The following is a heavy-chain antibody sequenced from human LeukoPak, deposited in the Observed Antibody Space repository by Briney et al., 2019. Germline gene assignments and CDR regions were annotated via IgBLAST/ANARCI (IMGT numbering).Heavy chain of an antibody. CDR3: ARDPYYDYVWGSYRYTGGVMDYYYYGMDV. CDR1: GFTFSSYS. V-gene: IGHV3-48*04. Sequence: LSGGSLRLSCAASGFTFSSYSMSWVRQAPGKGLEWVSYISSSSSTIYYADSVKGRFTISRDNAKNSLYLQMNSLRAEDTAVYYCARDPYYDYVWGSYRYTGGVMDYYYYGMDVWGQGTTVTVSS. J-gene: IGHJ6*02. D-gene: IGHD3-16*02. CDR2: ISSSSSTI.